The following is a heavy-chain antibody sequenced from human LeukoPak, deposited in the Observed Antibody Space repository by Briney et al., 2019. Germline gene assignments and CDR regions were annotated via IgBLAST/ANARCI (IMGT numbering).Heavy chain of an antibody. V-gene: IGHV3-53*01. CDR1: GFTVSSNY. J-gene: IGHJ4*02. Sequence: GGSLRLSCAASGFTVSSNYTTWVRQAPGKGLEWVSVIYSGGSAYYADSVKGRFTISRDSSKNTLFLQMNSLRAEDTAVYYCARNFALDYWGQGTLVTVSS. CDR2: IYSGGSA. CDR3: ARNFALDY.